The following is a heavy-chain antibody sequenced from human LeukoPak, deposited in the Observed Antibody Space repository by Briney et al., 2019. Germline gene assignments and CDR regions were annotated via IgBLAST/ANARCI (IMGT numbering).Heavy chain of an antibody. CDR2: IRSKAYGGTT. J-gene: IGHJ4*02. D-gene: IGHD3-3*01. Sequence: GGSLRFSCTASGFTFGDYAMSWVRQAPGKGLEWVGFIRSKAYGGTTEYAASVKGRFTISRDDSKSIAYLQMNSLKTEDTAVYYCTRDLYYDFWSGFVYWGQGTLVTVSS. CDR1: GFTFGDYA. V-gene: IGHV3-49*04. CDR3: TRDLYYDFWSGFVY.